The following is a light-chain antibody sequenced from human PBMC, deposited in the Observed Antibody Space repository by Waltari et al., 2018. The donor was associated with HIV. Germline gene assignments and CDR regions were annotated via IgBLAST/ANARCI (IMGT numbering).Light chain of an antibody. CDR1: QSISGD. J-gene: IGKJ1*01. V-gene: IGKV1-39*01. CDR3: QQSYTTPRT. CDR2: TAS. Sequence: DIQMTQSPSSLSASVGDRVTITCRARQSISGDLNWYQQKPGKAPNLLIYTASSLQSGVPSRFSGSGFGTDFTLTISSLQPEDFATYYCQQSYTTPRTFGQGTKVEIK.